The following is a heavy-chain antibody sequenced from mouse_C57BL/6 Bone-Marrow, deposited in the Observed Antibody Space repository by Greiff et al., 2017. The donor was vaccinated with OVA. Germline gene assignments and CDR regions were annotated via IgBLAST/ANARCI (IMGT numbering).Heavy chain of an antibody. CDR2: IDPANGNT. D-gene: IGHD1-1*01. J-gene: IGHJ2*01. CDR3: ARLWGSSYGY. V-gene: IGHV14-3*01. CDR1: GFNIKNTY. Sequence: EVQLQQSVAELVRPGASVKLSCTASGFNIKNTYMPWVQQRPEPGLEWIGRIDPANGNTKYAPKFQGKAPITADTSSNTAYLQLSSLTSEDTAIYYCARLWGSSYGYWGQGTTLTVSS.